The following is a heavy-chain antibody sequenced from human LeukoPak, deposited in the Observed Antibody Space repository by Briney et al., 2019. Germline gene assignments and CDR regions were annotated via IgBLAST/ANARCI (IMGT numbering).Heavy chain of an antibody. Sequence: GGSLRLSCAASGFSFSSYWMHWVRQAPGKGLVWVSRINGDGSGTRYADSVKGRFTISRDNAKNTLYLQMNSLRAEDTAVYYCARDRYYASGSYNWFDPWGQGTLVTVSS. CDR1: GFSFSSYW. D-gene: IGHD3-10*01. CDR3: ARDRYYASGSYNWFDP. CDR2: INGDGSGT. J-gene: IGHJ5*02. V-gene: IGHV3-74*01.